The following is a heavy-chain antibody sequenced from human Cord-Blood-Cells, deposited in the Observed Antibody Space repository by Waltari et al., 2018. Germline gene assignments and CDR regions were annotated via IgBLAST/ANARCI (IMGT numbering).Heavy chain of an antibody. D-gene: IGHD6-6*01. J-gene: IGHJ6*03. CDR2: YDAEDGET. Sequence: QVQLVQSGAEVKKPGASVKVSCKVSGYTLTELSMHWVRQAPGNGLEWMGGYDAEDGETIYAQKVQGRVTMTEDTSTDTAYMELSSLRSEDTAVYYCATDQIAARPGYYYYYYMDVWGKGTTVTVAS. V-gene: IGHV1-24*01. CDR1: GYTLTELS. CDR3: ATDQIAARPGYYYYYYMDV.